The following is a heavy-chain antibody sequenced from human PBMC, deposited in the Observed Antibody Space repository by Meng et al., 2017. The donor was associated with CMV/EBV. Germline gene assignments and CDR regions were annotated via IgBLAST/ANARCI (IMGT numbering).Heavy chain of an antibody. CDR3: ARDRAGSGSLNDTK. V-gene: IGHV4-38-2*02. Sequence: SETLSLTCTVSGYSISSGYYWGWIRQPPGKGLEWIGSIYHSGSTYYNPSLKSRVTISVDTSKNQFSLKLSSVTAADTAVYYCARDRAGSGSLNDTKWGQGTLVTVSS. CDR1: GYSISSGYY. D-gene: IGHD1-26*01. J-gene: IGHJ4*02. CDR2: IYHSGST.